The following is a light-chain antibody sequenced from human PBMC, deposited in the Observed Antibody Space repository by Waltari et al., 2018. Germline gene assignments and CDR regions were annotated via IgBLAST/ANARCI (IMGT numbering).Light chain of an antibody. J-gene: IGKJ1*01. CDR3: QHNVKLPVT. Sequence: EIVLTQSPGTLSLSPGERATLSCRASQSVSRALVWYQQKAGQAPRLLIYGASTRAAGVPDRVSGRGSGTDFSLTISRLDPEDFAVYYCQHNVKLPVTFGQGTKVEI. CDR2: GAS. V-gene: IGKV3-20*01. CDR1: QSVSRA.